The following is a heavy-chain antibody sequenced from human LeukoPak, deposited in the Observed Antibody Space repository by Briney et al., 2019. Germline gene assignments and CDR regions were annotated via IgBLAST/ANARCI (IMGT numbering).Heavy chain of an antibody. V-gene: IGHV5-51*01. CDR2: IYPGDSDT. Sequence: PGESLKISCTGSGYIFTSYWIGWVRQMPGKGLEWMGIIYPGDSDTRYSPSFQGQVTISADKSISTAYLQWSSLKASDTAMYYCARQRDSSGWYNAFDIWGQGTMVTVSS. CDR1: GYIFTSYW. CDR3: ARQRDSSGWYNAFDI. D-gene: IGHD6-19*01. J-gene: IGHJ3*02.